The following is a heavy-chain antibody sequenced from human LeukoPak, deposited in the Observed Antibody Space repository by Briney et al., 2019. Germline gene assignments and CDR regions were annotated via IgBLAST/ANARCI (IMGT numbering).Heavy chain of an antibody. V-gene: IGHV3-74*01. D-gene: IGHD4-17*01. CDR3: AREKDDHGDPGPLDA. CDR2: INSDGGST. J-gene: IGHJ5*02. Sequence: AGGSLRLSCAASGFTFSSYWMHWVRQAPGKGLVWVSRINSDGGSTSYADSVKGRFTISRDNAKNTLYLQMSSLRAEDTAVYYCAREKDDHGDPGPLDAWGQGDLVTVSS. CDR1: GFTFSSYW.